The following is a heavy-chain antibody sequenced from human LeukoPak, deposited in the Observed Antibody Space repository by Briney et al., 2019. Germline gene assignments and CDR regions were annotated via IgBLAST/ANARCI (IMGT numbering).Heavy chain of an antibody. V-gene: IGHV3-21*01. D-gene: IGHD4-17*01. CDR2: IDPSSTYI. CDR1: RFTFSSYT. J-gene: IGHJ4*02. CDR3: TRGSYGDYEY. Sequence: GGSLRLSCSASRFTFSSYTMNWVRQAPGKGLEWVSSIDPSSTYIYYADSVKGRFTISRDNAQNSLYLQMNSLRAEDTAVYYCTRGSYGDYEYWGQGTLVTASS.